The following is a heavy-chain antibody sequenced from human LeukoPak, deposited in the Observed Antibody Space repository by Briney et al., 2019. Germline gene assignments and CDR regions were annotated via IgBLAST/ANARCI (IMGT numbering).Heavy chain of an antibody. Sequence: GGSLRLSCAASGFTFSSYGMHWVRQAPGKGLECVAFIRYDGSNKYYADSVKGRFTISRDNSKNTLYLQMNSLRAEDTAVYYCAKDPAAAVGYYYYYYMDVWGKGTTVTISS. J-gene: IGHJ6*03. CDR1: GFTFSSYG. CDR2: IRYDGSNK. V-gene: IGHV3-30*02. CDR3: AKDPAAAVGYYYYYYMDV. D-gene: IGHD6-13*01.